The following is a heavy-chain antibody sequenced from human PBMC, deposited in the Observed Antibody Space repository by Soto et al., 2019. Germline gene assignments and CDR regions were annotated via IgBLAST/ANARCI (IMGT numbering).Heavy chain of an antibody. Sequence: SETLSLTCAVHRGSFNAYSWTWIRQPPGRGLEWIGSIYYSGSTYYNPSVKSRVTISVDTPKNQFSLKLSSVTAADTAVYYCARHVVVTAHDAFDIWGQGTMVTVSS. D-gene: IGHD2-21*02. V-gene: IGHV4-34*01. CDR2: IYYSGST. J-gene: IGHJ3*02. CDR3: ARHVVVTAHDAFDI. CDR1: RGSFNAYS.